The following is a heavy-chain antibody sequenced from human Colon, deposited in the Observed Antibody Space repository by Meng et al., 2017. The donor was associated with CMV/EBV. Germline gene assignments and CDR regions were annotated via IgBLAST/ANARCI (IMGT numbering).Heavy chain of an antibody. CDR3: SRDPRTLDY. CDR2: ISGSSTDI. CDR1: GFTISDYY. Sequence: QVQLWESGGALVKPGGCLRLSCAASGFTISDYYMSWIRQAPGKGPKWVSYISGSSTDIKYVDSVKGRFTISRDNAKNSLYLQMNSLRADDTAVYYCSRDPRTLDYWGQGTLVTVSS. J-gene: IGHJ4*02. V-gene: IGHV3-11*05.